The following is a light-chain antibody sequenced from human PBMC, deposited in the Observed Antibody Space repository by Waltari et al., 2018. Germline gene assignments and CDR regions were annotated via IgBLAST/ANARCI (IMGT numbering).Light chain of an antibody. J-gene: IGLJ2*01. CDR1: SSDVGAYDY. V-gene: IGLV2-8*01. CDR2: EVS. CDR3: SSYAGSNNLV. Sequence: QSALTQPPSASGSPGQSVTISCTGTSSDVGAYDYVSWYQHHPGKAPKLLISEVSKRPSGVRDRFSGSRSGNTASLTVSGLQAEDEADDYCSSYAGSNNLVFGGGTKLTVL.